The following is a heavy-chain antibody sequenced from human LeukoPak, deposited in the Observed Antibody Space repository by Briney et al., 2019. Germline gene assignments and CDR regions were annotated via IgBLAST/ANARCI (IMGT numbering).Heavy chain of an antibody. V-gene: IGHV1-18*04. D-gene: IGHD2-2*01. J-gene: IGHJ4*02. CDR3: ARDRFAIVVVPFCDY. Sequence: ASVKVSCKASGYTFTSYGISWVRQAPGQGLEWMGWISAYNGNTNYAQKLQGRVTMTTDTSTSTAYMELRSLRSDDTAVYYCARDRFAIVVVPFCDYWGQGTLVTVSS. CDR2: ISAYNGNT. CDR1: GYTFTSYG.